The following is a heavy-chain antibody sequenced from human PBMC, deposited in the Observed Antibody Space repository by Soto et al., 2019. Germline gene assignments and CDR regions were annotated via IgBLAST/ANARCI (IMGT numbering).Heavy chain of an antibody. CDR2: INPSSGGT. D-gene: IGHD6-13*01. J-gene: IGHJ3*02. Sequence: ASVKASCQASGYTFTGYYMHWVRLAPGQGLEWMGWINPSSGGTNYAQKFQGWVTMTRDTSISTAYMELSRLRSDDTAVYYCARRASLIAAAGRGAFDIWGQGTMVTVSS. CDR1: GYTFTGYY. V-gene: IGHV1-2*04. CDR3: ARRASLIAAAGRGAFDI.